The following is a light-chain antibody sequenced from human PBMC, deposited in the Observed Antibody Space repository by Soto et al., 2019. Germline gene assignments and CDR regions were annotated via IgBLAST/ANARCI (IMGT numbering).Light chain of an antibody. J-gene: IGLJ1*01. CDR1: SSNIGGNS. V-gene: IGLV1-51*01. Sequence: SVLTQPPSVSAAPGQKVTISCSGSSSNIGGNSVSWYQQLPGTAPKLLIYDDNKRPSGIPDRFSASKSGTSATLGITGFQTGDEAEYYCGSWDSSMSDDGFGTGTKVTVL. CDR2: DDN. CDR3: GSWDSSMSDDG.